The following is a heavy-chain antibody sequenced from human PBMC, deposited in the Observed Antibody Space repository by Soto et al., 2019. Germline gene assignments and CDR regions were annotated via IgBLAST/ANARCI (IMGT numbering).Heavy chain of an antibody. CDR1: GGSINSGGYY. D-gene: IGHD6-13*01. CDR3: ARGYRQSGYSSSWVFDY. Sequence: QVQLRESGPGLVKPSQTLSLTCTVSGGSINSGGYYWNWIRQHPGKGLGWIGYMSYSGSTYYNPCPRSRVIISADTSENHFSLKLSSVTAADTAVYFCARGYRQSGYSSSWVFDYWGQGTLVNVSS. J-gene: IGHJ4*02. V-gene: IGHV4-31*03. CDR2: MSYSGST.